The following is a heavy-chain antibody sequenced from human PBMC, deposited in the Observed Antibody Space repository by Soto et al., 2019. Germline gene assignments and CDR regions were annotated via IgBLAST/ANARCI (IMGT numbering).Heavy chain of an antibody. D-gene: IGHD6-19*01. J-gene: IGHJ3*02. CDR3: ARSIAVAGNMGGAFDI. Sequence: GESLKISCKGSGYSFTSYWIGWVRQMPGKGLEWMGIIYPGDSDTRYSPSFQGQVTISADKSISTAYLQRSSLKASDTAMYYCARSIAVAGNMGGAFDIWGQGTMVTVSS. CDR2: IYPGDSDT. V-gene: IGHV5-51*01. CDR1: GYSFTSYW.